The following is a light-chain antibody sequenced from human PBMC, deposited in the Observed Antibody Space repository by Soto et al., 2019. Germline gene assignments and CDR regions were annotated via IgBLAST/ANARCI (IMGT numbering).Light chain of an antibody. CDR2: EDS. J-gene: IGLJ3*02. CDR3: CSYAGSSTWV. CDR1: SSDVGNYNL. V-gene: IGLV2-23*01. Sequence: QSALTQPASVSGSPGQSITISCTGTSSDVGNYNLVSWYQQHPGKAPKLMIYEDSKRPSGVSNRFSGSKSGNTGSLTISGLQAEDEADYHCCSYAGSSTWVFGGGTKLTVL.